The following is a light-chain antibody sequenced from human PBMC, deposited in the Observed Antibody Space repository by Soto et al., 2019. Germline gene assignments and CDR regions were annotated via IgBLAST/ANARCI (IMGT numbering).Light chain of an antibody. CDR3: QQYNSYPWT. Sequence: DIQMTQSPSTLSASVGDRVTITCRASQNIDRWLAWYQQKPGKAPNLLIYGASNLESGVPSRFSGSGSGTEFTLTISSLRPDDFAPYYCQQYNSYPWTFGQGTKVEIK. CDR1: QNIDRW. J-gene: IGKJ1*01. V-gene: IGKV1-5*03. CDR2: GAS.